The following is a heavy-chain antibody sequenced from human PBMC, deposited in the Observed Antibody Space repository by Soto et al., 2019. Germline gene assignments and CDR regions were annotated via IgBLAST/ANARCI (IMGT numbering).Heavy chain of an antibody. Sequence: GESLKISCQVSGYTFTIYWIGWVRQMPGKGLEWMGIIYPSDSDTRYSPSFQGQVTISADQSINTAYLQWDGLKASDTAIYYCARPANTVADHFDLWGQGTPVTVSS. J-gene: IGHJ4*02. CDR3: ARPANTVADHFDL. V-gene: IGHV5-51*01. CDR2: IYPSDSDT. CDR1: GYTFTIYW. D-gene: IGHD4-17*01.